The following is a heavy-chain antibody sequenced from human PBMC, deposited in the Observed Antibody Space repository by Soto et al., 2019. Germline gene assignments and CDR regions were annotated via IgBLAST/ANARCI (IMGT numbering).Heavy chain of an antibody. D-gene: IGHD3-9*01. CDR2: ISAYNGNT. J-gene: IGHJ4*02. V-gene: IGHV1-18*01. CDR1: GYTFTSYG. Sequence: GASVKVSCKASGYTFTSYGISWVRQAPGQGLEWMGWISAYNGNTNYAQKLQGRVTMTTDTSTSTAYMELRSLRSDDTAVYYCARDLYLDWLPAIDYWGQGTLVTVSS. CDR3: ARDLYLDWLPAIDY.